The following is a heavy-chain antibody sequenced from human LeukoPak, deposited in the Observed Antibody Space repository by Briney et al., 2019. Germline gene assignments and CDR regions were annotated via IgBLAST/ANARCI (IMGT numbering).Heavy chain of an antibody. CDR2: INHSGST. D-gene: IGHD1-26*01. CDR3: ARLVGSIVGATRRGWFDP. J-gene: IGHJ5*02. V-gene: IGHV4-34*01. CDR1: GGSFSGYY. Sequence: PSETLPLTCAVYGGSFSGYYWSWIRQPPGKGLEWIGEINHSGSTNYNPSLKSRVTISVDTSKNQFSLKLSSVTAADTAVYYCARLVGSIVGATRRGWFDPWGQGTLVTVSS.